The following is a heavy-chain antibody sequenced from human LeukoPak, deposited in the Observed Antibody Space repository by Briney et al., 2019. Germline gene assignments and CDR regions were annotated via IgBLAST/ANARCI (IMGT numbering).Heavy chain of an antibody. CDR3: AKLPDFDY. J-gene: IGHJ4*02. D-gene: IGHD2-2*01. Sequence: ETLSLTCAVYGGSFSGYYWSWIRQPPGKGLEWVANIKQDGSAKYYVDSVKGRFTISRDNAKNSLYLQMNSLRDEDTAVYYCAKLPDFDYWGQGTLVTVSS. CDR2: IKQDGSAK. CDR1: GGSFSGYY. V-gene: IGHV3-7*03.